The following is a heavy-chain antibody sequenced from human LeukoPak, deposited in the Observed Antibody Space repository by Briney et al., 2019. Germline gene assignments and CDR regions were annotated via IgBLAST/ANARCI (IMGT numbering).Heavy chain of an antibody. D-gene: IGHD4-23*01. CDR3: AKDRDYGGNCSGIDYFDF. Sequence: GGSLRLSCGASGFAFIDYVMDWVRHAPGKCLVWLSSISVRGDSTYYPDSVKGWFTISRDNSRHMLNLQMNTLRADDTGIYYCAKDRDYGGNCSGIDYFDFWGQGNLV. CDR2: ISVRGDST. V-gene: IGHV3-23*01. J-gene: IGHJ4*02. CDR1: GFAFIDYV.